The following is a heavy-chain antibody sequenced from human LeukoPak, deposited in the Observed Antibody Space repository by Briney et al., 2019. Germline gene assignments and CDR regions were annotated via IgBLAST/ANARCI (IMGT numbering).Heavy chain of an antibody. Sequence: GGSLRLSCAASRFTFSTYIMNGVRHSPGKGLEWVSYISSSGSTIYYADSVKGRFTISRDNAKNSLYLQMNSLRDEDTAVYYCAGEDGVGSFYPPLGYWGQGTLVTVSS. CDR2: ISSSGSTI. D-gene: IGHD3-10*01. V-gene: IGHV3-48*02. CDR1: RFTFSTYI. CDR3: AGEDGVGSFYPPLGY. J-gene: IGHJ4*02.